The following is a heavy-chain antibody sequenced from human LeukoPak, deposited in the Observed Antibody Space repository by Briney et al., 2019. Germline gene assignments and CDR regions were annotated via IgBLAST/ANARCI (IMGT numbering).Heavy chain of an antibody. Sequence: SETLSLTCTVSRGSISGYSWSWIRQSPGGGLEWIGYIYYSGDTAYNPSLRSRVTLSVDTSKDQFSLQLRSVTTADTAVYYCVRGPYGASISKWFDPWGQGTLVTVSS. J-gene: IGHJ5*02. CDR2: IYYSGDT. CDR1: RGSISGYS. V-gene: IGHV4-59*01. CDR3: VRGPYGASISKWFDP. D-gene: IGHD4/OR15-4a*01.